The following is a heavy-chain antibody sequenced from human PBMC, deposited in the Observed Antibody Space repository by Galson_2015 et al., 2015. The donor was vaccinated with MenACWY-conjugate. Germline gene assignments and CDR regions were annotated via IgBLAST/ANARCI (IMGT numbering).Heavy chain of an antibody. J-gene: IGHJ4*02. D-gene: IGHD5-24*01. CDR2: IYYSGST. V-gene: IGHV4-59*08. Sequence: SETLSLTCTVSAGSISSSYWSWIRQPPGKGLEWIGYIYYSGSTNYRPSLKSRVTISVDTSKNQFSLKLSSATAADTAMYYCARLGGDGYEIEGPDYWGQGTLVTVSS. CDR1: AGSISSSY. CDR3: ARLGGDGYEIEGPDY.